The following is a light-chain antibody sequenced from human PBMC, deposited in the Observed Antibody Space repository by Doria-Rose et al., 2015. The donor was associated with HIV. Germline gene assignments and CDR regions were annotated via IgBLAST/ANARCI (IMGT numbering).Light chain of an antibody. CDR1: QRVKSSY. J-gene: IGKJ5*01. V-gene: IGKV3-20*01. CDR3: QQYGTSRGT. CDR2: DAS. Sequence: TQSPGTLSLSPGERATLSCRASQRVKSSYLARYQQKPGQAPSLLIYDASTRATGIPDRFSGSGSGTDFTLAISRLEPEDVAVYYCQQYGTSRGTFGQGTRLEIK.